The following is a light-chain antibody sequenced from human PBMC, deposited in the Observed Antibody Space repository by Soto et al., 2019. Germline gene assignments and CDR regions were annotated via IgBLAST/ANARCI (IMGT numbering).Light chain of an antibody. CDR2: EVS. Sequence: QSALTQPAAVSVSPGQSLTISCTGTSSDIGDYDYVSWYQQHAGKAPKLVIYEVSERPSGVSNRFSGSKSVSTASLTIFGLQAEDEAEYYCSSYINSNILVFGTGTKVTVL. V-gene: IGLV2-14*01. CDR3: SSYINSNILV. J-gene: IGLJ1*01. CDR1: SSDIGDYDY.